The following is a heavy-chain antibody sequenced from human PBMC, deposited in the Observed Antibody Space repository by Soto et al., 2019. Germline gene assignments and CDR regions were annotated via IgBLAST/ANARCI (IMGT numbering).Heavy chain of an antibody. CDR3: AKDRATMRPFDY. V-gene: IGHV3-30-3*01. CDR2: ISYDGSNK. J-gene: IGHJ4*02. Sequence: GGSLRLSCAASGFTFSSYAMHWVRQAPGKGLEWVAVISYDGSNKYYADSVKGRFTISRDNSKNTLYLQMNSLRAEDTAVYYCAKDRATMRPFDYWGQGTLVTVSS. D-gene: IGHD2-15*01. CDR1: GFTFSSYA.